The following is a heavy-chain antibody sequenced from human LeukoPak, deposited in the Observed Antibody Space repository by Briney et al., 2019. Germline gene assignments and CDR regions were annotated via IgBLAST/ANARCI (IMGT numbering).Heavy chain of an antibody. CDR2: INPSGTST. CDR3: ARDNSIGGRGWWFDP. Sequence: ASGKVSCKASGYTFTSNYMHWVRQAPGQGLEWMGLINPSGTSTIYAERFQGRIIMTRDMSTTTDYMELSSLRFEDTAVYYCARDNSIGGRGWWFDPWGQGTLVTVSS. J-gene: IGHJ5*02. D-gene: IGHD4-23*01. CDR1: GYTFTSNY. V-gene: IGHV1-46*01.